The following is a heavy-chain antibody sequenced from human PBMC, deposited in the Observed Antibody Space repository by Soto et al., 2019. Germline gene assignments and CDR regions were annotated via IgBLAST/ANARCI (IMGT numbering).Heavy chain of an antibody. D-gene: IGHD3-22*01. CDR2: IIPIFGTA. CDR3: AWGWGYDSYTYYYAY. CDR1: GGTFSSYA. J-gene: IGHJ4*02. Sequence: SVKVSCKASGGTFSSYAISWVRQAPGQGLEWMGGIIPIFGTANYAQKFQGRVTITADESTSTAYMELSRLRSEDTAVYYCAWGWGYDSYTYYYAYWGQGTLVTVSS. V-gene: IGHV1-69*13.